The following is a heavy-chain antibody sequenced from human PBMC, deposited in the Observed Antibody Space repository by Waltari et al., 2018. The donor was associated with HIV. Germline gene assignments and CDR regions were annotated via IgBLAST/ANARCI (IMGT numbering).Heavy chain of an antibody. CDR1: GFTFSSYN. D-gene: IGHD4-17*01. Sequence: QEHLVESGGAVVQPGSSLRLSCAASGFTFSSYNMIWVRQAPGKELGWVAVISYDGSSENYADFVKGRVPISRDNSENTLYLQMHSLRPEDTAVYYCARGGKYGDYQYYFDSWGQGTLVTVSP. V-gene: IGHV3-30-3*01. CDR3: ARGGKYGDYQYYFDS. J-gene: IGHJ4*02. CDR2: ISYDGSSE.